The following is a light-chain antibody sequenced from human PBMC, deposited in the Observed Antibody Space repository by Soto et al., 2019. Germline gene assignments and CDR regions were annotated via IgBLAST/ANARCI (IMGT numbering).Light chain of an antibody. CDR1: QGISSY. V-gene: IGKV1-9*01. J-gene: IGKJ4*01. CDR3: QQLDSYPLT. Sequence: DIQLTPSPSFLSASVGDRVTITCPASQGISSYLVWYQQKPGKAPNVLIYAASTLQGGVPSRFSGSGSGTEFTLTISSLQPEDFATYYCQQLDSYPLTFGGGTKVDIK. CDR2: AAS.